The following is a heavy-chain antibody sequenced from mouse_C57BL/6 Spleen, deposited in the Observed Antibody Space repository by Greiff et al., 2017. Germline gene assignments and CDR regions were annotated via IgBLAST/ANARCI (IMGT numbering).Heavy chain of an antibody. J-gene: IGHJ2*01. D-gene: IGHD2-3*01. CDR1: GYTFTSYW. CDR3: ARGGWLLLY. CDR2: IDPSDSYT. Sequence: QVQLQQSGAELVMPGASVKLSCKASGYTFTSYWMHWVKQRPGQGLEWIGEIDPSDSYTNYNQKFKGKSTLTVEKSSSTAYMQLSSLTSEDSAVYYCARGGWLLLYWGQGTTLTVSS. V-gene: IGHV1-69*01.